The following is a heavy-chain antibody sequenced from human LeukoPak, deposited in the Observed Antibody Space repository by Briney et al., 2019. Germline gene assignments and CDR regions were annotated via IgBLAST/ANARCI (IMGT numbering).Heavy chain of an antibody. J-gene: IGHJ4*02. CDR1: GGTFSSYA. D-gene: IGHD3-10*01. V-gene: IGHV1-69*05. Sequence: SVKVSCKASGGTFSSYAISWVRQAPGQGLEWMGRIIPIFGTANYAQEFQGRVTITTDESTSTAYMELSSLRSEDTAVYYCARSYYGSGSYHTSFDYWGQGTLVTVSS. CDR2: IIPIFGTA. CDR3: ARSYYGSGSYHTSFDY.